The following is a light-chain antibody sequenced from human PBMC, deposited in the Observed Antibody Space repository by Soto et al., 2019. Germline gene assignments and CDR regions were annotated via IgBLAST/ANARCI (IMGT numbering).Light chain of an antibody. J-gene: IGKJ4*01. CDR2: DAS. CDR3: QQYNHYSRLT. CDR1: QSISRW. Sequence: DIQMTQSPSILSASVGDRVTITCRASQSISRWLAWYQQKPGKAPKLLLYDASSLESGVPSRFSGSGSGTELTLTISSLQPDDFSAYYCQQYNHYSRLTFGGGTKVDIK. V-gene: IGKV1-5*01.